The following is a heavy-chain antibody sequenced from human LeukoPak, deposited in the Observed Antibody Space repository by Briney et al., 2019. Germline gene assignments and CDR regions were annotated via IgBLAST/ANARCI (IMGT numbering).Heavy chain of an antibody. D-gene: IGHD3-9*01. CDR3: ARRGDILTGYYDR. J-gene: IGHJ4*02. CDR2: IYYSGST. V-gene: IGHV4-59*01. CDR1: GGSISSYY. Sequence: SATLSLTCTVSGGSISSYYWSWIRQPPGKGLEWIGYIYYSGSTNYNPSLKSRVTISVDTSKNQFSLKLSSVTAADTAVYYCARRGDILTGYYDRWGQGTLVTVSS.